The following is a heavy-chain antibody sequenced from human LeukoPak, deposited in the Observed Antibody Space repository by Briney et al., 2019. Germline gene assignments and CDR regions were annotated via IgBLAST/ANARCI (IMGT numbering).Heavy chain of an antibody. CDR2: ISSSSSYI. CDR3: ARESSGWYNY. Sequence: GGSLRLSCAASGFTLSSYAMSWVRQAPGKGLEWVSSISSSSSYIYYADSVKGRFTISRDNAKNSLYLQMNSLRAEDTAVYYCARESSGWYNYWGQGTLVTVSS. V-gene: IGHV3-21*01. J-gene: IGHJ4*02. CDR1: GFTLSSYA. D-gene: IGHD6-19*01.